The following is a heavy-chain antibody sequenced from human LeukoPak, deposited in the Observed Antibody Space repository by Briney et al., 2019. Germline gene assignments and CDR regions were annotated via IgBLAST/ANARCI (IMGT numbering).Heavy chain of an antibody. CDR1: GFTFSSYA. J-gene: IGHJ4*02. CDR2: ISYDGSNK. V-gene: IGHV3-30-3*01. Sequence: GRSLRLSCAASGFTFSSYAMHWVRQAPGKGLEWVAVISYDGSNKYYADSVKGRFTISRDNSKNTMYLQMNSLRAEDTAVYYCARVRVGATPWYGEFDYWGQGTLVTVSS. CDR3: ARVRVGATPWYGEFDY. D-gene: IGHD1-26*01.